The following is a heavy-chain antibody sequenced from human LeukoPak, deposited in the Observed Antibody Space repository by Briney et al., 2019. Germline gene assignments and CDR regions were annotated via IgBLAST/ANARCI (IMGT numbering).Heavy chain of an antibody. CDR2: IRYDGSNK. CDR1: GFTFSSYG. D-gene: IGHD2-2*01. Sequence: GGSLRLSCAASGFTFSSYGMHWARQAPGKGLEWVAFIRYDGSNKYYADSVKGRFTISRDNSKNTLYLQMNSLRAEDTAVYYCAKDFYDMNIPAAIDYYYYMDVWGKGTTVTVSS. CDR3: AKDFYDMNIPAAIDYYYYMDV. J-gene: IGHJ6*03. V-gene: IGHV3-30*02.